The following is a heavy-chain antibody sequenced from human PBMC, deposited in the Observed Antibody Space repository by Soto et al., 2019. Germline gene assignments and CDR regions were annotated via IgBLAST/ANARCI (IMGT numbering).Heavy chain of an antibody. J-gene: IGHJ4*02. CDR2: ISGSGGST. CDR1: GFTFSSYA. V-gene: IGHV3-23*01. D-gene: IGHD3-9*01. Sequence: EVQLLESGGGLVQPGGSLRLSCAASGFTFSSYAMSWVRQAPGEGLEWVSAISGSGGSTYYADSVKGRFTISRDNSKNTLYLQMNSLRAEDTAVYYCASADILTGYYVDYWGQGTLVTVSS. CDR3: ASADILTGYYVDY.